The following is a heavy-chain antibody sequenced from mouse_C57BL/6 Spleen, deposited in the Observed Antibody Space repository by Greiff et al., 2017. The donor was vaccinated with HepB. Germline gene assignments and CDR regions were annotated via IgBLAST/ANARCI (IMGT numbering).Heavy chain of an antibody. Sequence: QVQLQQSGAELVKPGASVKMSCKASGYTFTSYWITWVKQRPGQGLEWIGDIYPGSGSTNYNEKFKSKATLTVDTSSSTAYMQLSSLTSEDSAVYYCATIPNYYGSSYYFDYWGQGTTLTVSS. CDR1: GYTFTSYW. D-gene: IGHD1-1*01. V-gene: IGHV1-55*01. CDR3: ATIPNYYGSSYYFDY. J-gene: IGHJ2*01. CDR2: IYPGSGST.